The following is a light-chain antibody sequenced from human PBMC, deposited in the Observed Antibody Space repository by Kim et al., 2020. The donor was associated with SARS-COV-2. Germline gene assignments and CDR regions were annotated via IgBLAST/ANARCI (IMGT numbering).Light chain of an antibody. V-gene: IGLV3-19*01. J-gene: IGLJ1*01. CDR2: GKN. Sequence: SSELTQDPAVSVALGQTVRITCQGDSLRSYYASWYQQKPGQAPVLVIYGKNNRPSGIPDRFSGSSSGNTASLTASLTITGAQADDEADYYCSSRDSSVNHQVFGTGTKVTVL. CDR1: SLRSYY. CDR3: SSRDSSVNHQV.